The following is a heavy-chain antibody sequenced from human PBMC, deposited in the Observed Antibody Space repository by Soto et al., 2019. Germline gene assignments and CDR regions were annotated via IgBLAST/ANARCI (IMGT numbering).Heavy chain of an antibody. CDR1: GYTFTSYG. Sequence: ASVKVSCKASGYTFTSYGISWVRQAPGQGLEWMGWISANSGSTNYAQKFQGWVTMTRDTSISTAYMELSRLRSDGTAVYYCASGIAAAQDDAFDIWGQGTMVTVSS. V-gene: IGHV1-2*04. CDR3: ASGIAAAQDDAFDI. CDR2: ISANSGST. J-gene: IGHJ3*02. D-gene: IGHD6-13*01.